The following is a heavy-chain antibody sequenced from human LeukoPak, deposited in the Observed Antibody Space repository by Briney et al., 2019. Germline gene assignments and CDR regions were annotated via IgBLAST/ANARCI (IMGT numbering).Heavy chain of an antibody. CDR2: IRYDGSNK. J-gene: IGHJ3*02. D-gene: IGHD6-6*01. Sequence: GGSLRLSCAASGFTISSYGMHWVRQAPGKGPEWVAFIRYDGSNKYYADSVKGRFTISRDNSKNTLYLQMNSLRAEDTAVYYCAKDPESIAARPYRAFDIWGQGTMVTVSS. CDR1: GFTISSYG. V-gene: IGHV3-30*02. CDR3: AKDPESIAARPYRAFDI.